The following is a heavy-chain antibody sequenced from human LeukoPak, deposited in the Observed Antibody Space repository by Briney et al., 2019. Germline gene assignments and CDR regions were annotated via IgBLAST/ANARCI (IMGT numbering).Heavy chain of an antibody. CDR2: ISGSGGRT. V-gene: IGHV3-23*01. CDR3: ARGVKRSYYGSGSYYNPYYYGMDV. D-gene: IGHD3-10*01. J-gene: IGHJ6*02. CDR1: GFTFSSYA. Sequence: HSGGSLRLSCAASGFTFSSYAMSCVRQAPGKALEWVSAISGSGGRTYYADSVKGRFTISRDNSKNTLSLPMNSLRAEDTAVYYCARGVKRSYYGSGSYYNPYYYGMDVWGQGTTVTVSS.